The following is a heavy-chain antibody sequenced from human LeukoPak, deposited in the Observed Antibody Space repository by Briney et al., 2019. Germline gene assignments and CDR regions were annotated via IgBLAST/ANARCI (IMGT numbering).Heavy chain of an antibody. CDR2: ISGSGGST. CDR3: AKVRRDGYNFDY. J-gene: IGHJ4*02. D-gene: IGHD5-24*01. V-gene: IGHV3-23*01. CDR1: GFTFSSYA. Sequence: GGSLRLSCAASGFTFSSYAMSWVRQAPGKGLEWVSAISGSGGSTYYADSVKGRFTISRDNSENTLYLQMNSLRAEDTAVYYCAKVRRDGYNFDYWGQGTLVTVSS.